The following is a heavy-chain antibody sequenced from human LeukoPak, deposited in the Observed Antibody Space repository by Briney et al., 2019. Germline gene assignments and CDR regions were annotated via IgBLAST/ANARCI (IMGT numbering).Heavy chain of an antibody. J-gene: IGHJ4*02. D-gene: IGHD1-26*01. CDR1: GFTFSRYA. V-gene: IGHV3-64D*09. CDR2: INDNGGRT. CDR3: VKDVAGSYAFDY. Sequence: GGSLRLSCSASGFTFSRYAMHWVRQAPGKGPEYVSGINDNGGRTHYGDSVKGRFSISRDNSKNTLHLQMTTLRAEDTALYYCVKDVAGSYAFDYWGQGILVTVAS.